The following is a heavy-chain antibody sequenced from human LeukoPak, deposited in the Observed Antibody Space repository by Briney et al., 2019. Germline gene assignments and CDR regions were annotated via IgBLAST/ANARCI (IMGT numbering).Heavy chain of an antibody. V-gene: IGHV3-48*01. D-gene: IGHD3-22*01. CDR2: ISSSSSTI. CDR1: GFTFSSYS. CDR3: ARGRSAHYYDSSGFYPRDWYFDL. J-gene: IGHJ2*01. Sequence: SGGSLRLSCAASGFTFSSYSMNWVRQAPGKGLEWVSYISSSSSTISYADSLKGRFTISRDNAKNSLYLQINSLRAEDTAVYYCARGRSAHYYDSSGFYPRDWYFDLWGRGTLVTVSS.